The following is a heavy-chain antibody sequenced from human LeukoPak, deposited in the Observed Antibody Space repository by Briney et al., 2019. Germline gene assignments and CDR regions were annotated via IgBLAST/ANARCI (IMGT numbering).Heavy chain of an antibody. D-gene: IGHD3-16*01. Sequence: GGSLRLSCAASGFTFSSYAMNWVRQAPGKGLEWVSAISGSGGSTYYADSVKGRFTISRDNSKNTLYLQMNSLRAEDTAVYYCAKVGRNYDYVWGSYAVDYWGQGTLATVSS. CDR3: AKVGRNYDYVWGSYAVDY. CDR2: ISGSGGST. J-gene: IGHJ4*02. CDR1: GFTFSSYA. V-gene: IGHV3-23*01.